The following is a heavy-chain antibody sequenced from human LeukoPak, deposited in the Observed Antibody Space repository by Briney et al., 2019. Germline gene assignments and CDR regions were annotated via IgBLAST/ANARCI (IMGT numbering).Heavy chain of an antibody. V-gene: IGHV3-23*01. CDR1: GFTFSSYA. D-gene: IGHD2-15*01. CDR3: ARDRAAVDY. CDR2: ISGSGGST. J-gene: IGHJ4*02. Sequence: PGGFLRLSCAASGFTFSSYAMSWVPQAPGKGLEWVSAISGSGGSTYYADSVKGRFTISRDNSKNTLYLQMNSLRAEDTAVYYCARDRAAVDYWGQGTLVTVSS.